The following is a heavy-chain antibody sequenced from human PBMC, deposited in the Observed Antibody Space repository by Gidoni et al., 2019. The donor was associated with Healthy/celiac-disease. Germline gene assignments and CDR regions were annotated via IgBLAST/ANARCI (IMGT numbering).Heavy chain of an antibody. Sequence: QLQLQESGPGLVKPSETLSLTCTVSGGSISSSSYYWGWSRQPPGKGLEWIGSIYYSGSTYYNPSLKSRVTISVDTSKNQFSLKLSSVTAADTAVYYCARERLQQLVPLIDYWGQGTLVTVSS. J-gene: IGHJ4*02. CDR3: ARERLQQLVPLIDY. CDR1: GGSISSSSYY. CDR2: IYYSGST. D-gene: IGHD6-13*01. V-gene: IGHV4-39*07.